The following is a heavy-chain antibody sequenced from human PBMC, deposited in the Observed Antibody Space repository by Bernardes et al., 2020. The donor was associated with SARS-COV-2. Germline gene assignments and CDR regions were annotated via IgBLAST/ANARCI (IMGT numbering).Heavy chain of an antibody. CDR2: ISLGGGHT. V-gene: IGHV3-23*01. J-gene: IGHJ4*02. D-gene: IGHD1-26*01. CDR3: ARVALSGTYGVGDD. CDR1: GFTFSNFA. Sequence: GGSLRLSCAASGFTFSNFALSWVRQAPGKGLEWVSTISLGGGHTYFADSVKGRFTISRDNAKNTLYLQMNSQRVEDTAVYYGARVALSGTYGVGDDWGQGTLVTVSS.